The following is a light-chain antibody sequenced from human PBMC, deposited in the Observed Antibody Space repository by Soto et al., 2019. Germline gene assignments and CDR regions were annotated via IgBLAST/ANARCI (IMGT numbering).Light chain of an antibody. CDR3: QQYNSYPMYT. CDR1: QSISSW. Sequence: DIQMTHSPSTLSASVGDRVTITCRASQSISSWLAWYQQKPGKAPKLLIYDASSLESGVPSRFSGSGSGTEFTLTISSLQPDDFATYYCQQYNSYPMYTFGQGTKVDIK. J-gene: IGKJ2*01. V-gene: IGKV1-5*01. CDR2: DAS.